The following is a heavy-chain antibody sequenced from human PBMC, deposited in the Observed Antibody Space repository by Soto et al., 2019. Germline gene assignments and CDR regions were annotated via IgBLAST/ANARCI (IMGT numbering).Heavy chain of an antibody. D-gene: IGHD3-9*01. CDR2: VSGTASRT. CDR1: GFTPTTTP. J-gene: IGHJ4*02. V-gene: IGHV3-23*01. CDR3: ATSFRYFDN. Sequence: GGSLRLSCAGSGFTPTTTPLSWVRQPPGKGLEWVATVSGTASRTYYVDSVKGRFFISRDNSKNTVTLQMNNLTVDDTAVYYCATSFRYFDNWGQGTRVTVSS.